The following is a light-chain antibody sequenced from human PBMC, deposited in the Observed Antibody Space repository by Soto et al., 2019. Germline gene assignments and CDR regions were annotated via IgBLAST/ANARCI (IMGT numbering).Light chain of an antibody. V-gene: IGLV2-14*01. CDR1: SSDVGGYNY. Sequence: QSVLTQPASVSGSPGQSITISCTGTSSDVGGYNYVSWYQQHPGKAPQLMIYEVINRPSGVSNRFSASKSGSTASLTISGLQAEDEADYYSRSYTTGNTLVFGGGTKLTVL. J-gene: IGLJ3*02. CDR3: RSYTTGNTLV. CDR2: EVI.